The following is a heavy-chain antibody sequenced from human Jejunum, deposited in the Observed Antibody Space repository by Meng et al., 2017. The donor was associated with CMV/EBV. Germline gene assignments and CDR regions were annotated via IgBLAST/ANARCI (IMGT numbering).Heavy chain of an antibody. J-gene: IGHJ4*02. D-gene: IGHD2-2*01. V-gene: IGHV1-8*03. CDR3: ARGRVPAAPPDY. CDR1: GYNLTSYD. CDR2: MNPNSGNT. Sequence: ASGYNLTSYDINWVRQATGQGLEWMGWMNPNSGNTGYAQKFQGRVTITRNTSISTAYMELSSLRSEDTAVYYCARGRVPAAPPDYWGQGTLVTVSS.